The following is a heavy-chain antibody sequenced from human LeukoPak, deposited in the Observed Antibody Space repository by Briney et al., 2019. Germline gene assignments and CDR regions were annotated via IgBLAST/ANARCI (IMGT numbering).Heavy chain of an antibody. V-gene: IGHV1-8*01. J-gene: IGHJ4*02. CDR2: MNPNSGNT. D-gene: IGHD6-13*01. Sequence: ASVKVSCKASGYTFTSYDINWVRQATGQGLEWMGWMNPNSGNTGYAQKFQGRVTMTRNTSISTAYLELSSLRSEDTAVYYCARTTEYTIAGGGDYWGQGTLVTVSS. CDR3: ARTTEYTIAGGGDY. CDR1: GYTFTSYD.